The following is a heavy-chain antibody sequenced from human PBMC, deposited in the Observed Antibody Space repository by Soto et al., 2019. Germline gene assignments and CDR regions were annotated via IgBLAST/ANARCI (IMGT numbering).Heavy chain of an antibody. V-gene: IGHV3-7*01. CDR1: GFSFSNYW. Sequence: GGSLRLSCAASGFSFSNYWMTWVRQAPGKGLEWVANIKHDGREKYYVDSVKGRFTISRDNAENSLYLQMSSLRAEDTAVYYCAKSLGWRDAFDIWGQGTMVTVSS. CDR3: AKSLGWRDAFDI. CDR2: IKHDGREK. D-gene: IGHD6-19*01. J-gene: IGHJ3*02.